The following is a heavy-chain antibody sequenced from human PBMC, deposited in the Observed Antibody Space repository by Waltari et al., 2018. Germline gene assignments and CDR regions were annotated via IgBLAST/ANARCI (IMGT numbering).Heavy chain of an antibody. CDR2: IANKANSYTT. D-gene: IGHD1-26*01. CDR1: GSGFSDQC. CDR3: TRGYSGINIYAFDI. Sequence: EVQLAESGGTLVQPGGSLRLACVASGSGFSDQCMDWVRQPPGKGLEWVGRIANKANSYTTEYAASVKGRFTISRDDSKNSLYVQMNSLKTEDTAVYYCTRGYSGINIYAFDIWGEGTMVTVSS. V-gene: IGHV3-72*01. J-gene: IGHJ3*02.